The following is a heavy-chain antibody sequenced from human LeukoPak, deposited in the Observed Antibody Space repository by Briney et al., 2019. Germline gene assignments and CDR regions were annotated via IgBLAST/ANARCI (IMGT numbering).Heavy chain of an antibody. CDR2: IDHSGST. J-gene: IGHJ4*02. D-gene: IGHD6-19*01. CDR3: ARANSGWSINFDY. Sequence: SETLSLTCAVYSGSFSGYYWTWIRQPPGKGLEWIGEIDHSGSTNYNPSLKSRVTISVDTSKNQFSLKLSSVTAADTAVYYCARANSGWSINFDYWDQGTLVTVSS. CDR1: SGSFSGYY. V-gene: IGHV4-34*01.